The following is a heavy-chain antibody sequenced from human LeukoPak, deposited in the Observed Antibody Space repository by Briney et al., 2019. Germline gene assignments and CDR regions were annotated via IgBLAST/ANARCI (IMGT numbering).Heavy chain of an antibody. CDR1: GGTFSSYA. D-gene: IGHD2-2*01. CDR3: AGKTVKDTVVVPAASLHYYYGMDV. V-gene: IGHV1-69*06. CDR2: IIPIFGTA. J-gene: IGHJ6*04. Sequence: GSSVKVSCKASGGTFSSYAISWVRQAPGQGLEWMGGIIPIFGTANYAQKFQGRVTITADKSTSTAYMELSSLRSEDTAVYYCAGKTVKDTVVVPAASLHYYYGMDVWGKGTTVAVSS.